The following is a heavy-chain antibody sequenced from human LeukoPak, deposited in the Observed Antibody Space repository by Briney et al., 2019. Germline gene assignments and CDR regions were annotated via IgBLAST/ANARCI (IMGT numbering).Heavy chain of an antibody. CDR3: ARDRGPGELSVFDY. CDR2: INHSGST. J-gene: IGHJ4*02. Sequence: PSETLSLTCAVYGGSFSGYYWSWIRQPPGKGLEWIGEINHSGSTNYNPSLKSRVTISVDTSKNQFSLKLSSVTAADTAVYYCARDRGPGELSVFDYWGQGTLVTVSS. CDR1: GGSFSGYY. D-gene: IGHD3-10*01. V-gene: IGHV4-34*01.